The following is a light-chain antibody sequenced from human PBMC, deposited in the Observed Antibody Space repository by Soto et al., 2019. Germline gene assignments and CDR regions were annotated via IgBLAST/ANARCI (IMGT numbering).Light chain of an antibody. CDR2: DVN. CDR3: CSFAGNYIYV. V-gene: IGLV2-11*01. CDR1: SSDVGGFNS. J-gene: IGLJ1*01. Sequence: QSVLTQPRSVSGSPGQSVTLSCTGTSSDVGGFNSVSWYQQHPGKASKLMMYDVNKRPSGVPDRFSGSKFGSTASLTISGLQSEDEADYYCCSFAGNYIYVMGTGSKVTGL.